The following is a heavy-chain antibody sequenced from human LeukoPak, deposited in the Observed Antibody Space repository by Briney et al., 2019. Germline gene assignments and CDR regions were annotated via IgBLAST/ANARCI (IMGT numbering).Heavy chain of an antibody. CDR3: ANEGGTMLRGDLDY. CDR2: ISNSAGST. V-gene: IGHV3-23*01. D-gene: IGHD3-10*01. Sequence: GWSLTLSCAASAFTFSSYVGSCDRQAPGKGLEWYSAISNSAGSTYYADSVKGRFTISRDNSKNTLYLQMNSLRAEDTAVYYCANEGGTMLRGDLDYWGQGTLVTVSS. CDR1: AFTFSSYV. J-gene: IGHJ4*02.